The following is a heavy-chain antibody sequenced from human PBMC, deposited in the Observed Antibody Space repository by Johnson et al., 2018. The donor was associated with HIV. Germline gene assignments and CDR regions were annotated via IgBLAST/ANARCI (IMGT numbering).Heavy chain of an antibody. V-gene: IGHV3-NL1*01. CDR3: AKSTQASIVRESGPYGAFHI. CDR2: IGWNSGSI. Sequence: VQLMESGGGVVQPGRSLRLSCAASGFTFSSYGMHWVRQAPGKGLEWVSGIGWNSGSIDYADSVKGRFTISRDNSKNTLYLQMNSLRAEDTAVHYCAKSTQASIVRESGPYGAFHIWGQGTMVTVSS. CDR1: GFTFSSYG. D-gene: IGHD3-10*01. J-gene: IGHJ3*02.